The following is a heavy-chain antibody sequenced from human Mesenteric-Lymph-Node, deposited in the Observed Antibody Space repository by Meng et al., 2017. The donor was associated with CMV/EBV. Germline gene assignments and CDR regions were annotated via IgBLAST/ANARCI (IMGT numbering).Heavy chain of an antibody. V-gene: IGHV1-69*04. J-gene: IGHJ5*02. D-gene: IGHD6-19*01. Sequence: SGGTFSSYAISWVRQAPGQGLEWMGRIIPILGIADYAQKFQGRVTITADKSTSTAYMELSSLRSEDTAVYYCARVLIAVAGTRWFDPWGQGTLVTVSS. CDR1: GGTFSSYA. CDR2: IIPILGIA. CDR3: ARVLIAVAGTRWFDP.